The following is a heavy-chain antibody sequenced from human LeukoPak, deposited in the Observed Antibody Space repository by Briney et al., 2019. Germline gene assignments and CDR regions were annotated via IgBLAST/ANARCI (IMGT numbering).Heavy chain of an antibody. D-gene: IGHD3-10*01. Sequence: PGGSLRLSCAASGFTFSTYGMHWVRQAPGKGLEWVSFLRYDGSNKYYGDSVKGRFTISRDNSKNTLYLQINSLRPEDTAVYFCAKDGNFRVPGEDWGQGTLLTVSS. V-gene: IGHV3-30*02. CDR1: GFTFSTYG. J-gene: IGHJ4*02. CDR3: AKDGNFRVPGED. CDR2: LRYDGSNK.